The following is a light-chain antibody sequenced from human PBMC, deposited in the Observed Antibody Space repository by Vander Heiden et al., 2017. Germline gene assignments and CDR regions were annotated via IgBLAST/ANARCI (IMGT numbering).Light chain of an antibody. Sequence: EIVLTQSPGTLSLSPGDRATLSCRASQNLGSFSLAWYQQKPGQAPRLLVYGTTTRATGVPDRFSGSGSGADFTLSINRVEPEDFALYYCRQYGGSPATFGPGTKVDIK. CDR2: GTT. CDR3: RQYGGSPAT. V-gene: IGKV3-20*01. J-gene: IGKJ1*01. CDR1: QNLGSFS.